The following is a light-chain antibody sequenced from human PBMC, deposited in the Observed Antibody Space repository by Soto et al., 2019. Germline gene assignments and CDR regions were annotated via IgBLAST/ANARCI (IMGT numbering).Light chain of an antibody. V-gene: IGKV3-20*01. CDR2: GAS. CDR1: QSVGSGY. J-gene: IGKJ5*01. CDR3: QQYGSSPT. Sequence: EIVLTQSPGTLSLSPGESATLSCRASQSVGSGYLAWYQQKPGQAPRLLIYGASSRATDIPARFSGSGSGTDFTLTIGRLEPEDFAVYYCQQYGSSPTFGQGTRLEIK.